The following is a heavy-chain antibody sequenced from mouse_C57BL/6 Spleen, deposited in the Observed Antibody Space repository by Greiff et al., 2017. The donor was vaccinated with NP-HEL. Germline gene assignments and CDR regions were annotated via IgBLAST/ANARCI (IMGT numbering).Heavy chain of an antibody. Sequence: VKLVESGAELARPGASVKLSCKASGYTFTSYGISWVKQRTGQGLEWIGEIYPRSGNTYYNEKFKGKATLTADKSSSTAYMELRSLTSEDSAVYFCARLGIITTVVAHFDYWGQGTTLTVSS. J-gene: IGHJ2*01. D-gene: IGHD1-1*01. V-gene: IGHV1-81*01. CDR2: IYPRSGNT. CDR1: GYTFTSYG. CDR3: ARLGIITTVVAHFDY.